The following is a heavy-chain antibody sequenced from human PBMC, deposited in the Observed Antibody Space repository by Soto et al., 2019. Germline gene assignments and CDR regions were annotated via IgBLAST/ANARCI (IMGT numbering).Heavy chain of an antibody. CDR3: AKASAGDFPGGVDY. J-gene: IGHJ4*02. Sequence: EVPLVESGGGLVQPGRSLRLSCAASGFTFDDYAMHWVRQAPGKGLEWVSGISWNSGSIGYADSVKGRFTISRDNAKNSLYLQMNSLRAEDTALYYCAKASAGDFPGGVDYWGQGTLVTVSS. CDR1: GFTFDDYA. D-gene: IGHD4-17*01. V-gene: IGHV3-9*01. CDR2: ISWNSGSI.